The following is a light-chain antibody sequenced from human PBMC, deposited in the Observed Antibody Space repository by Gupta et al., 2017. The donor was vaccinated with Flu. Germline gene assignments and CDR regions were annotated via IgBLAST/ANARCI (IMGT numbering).Light chain of an antibody. CDR2: ELS. CDR1: SSDVDYYNY. Sequence: QSALTQPASVSGSPGKSITIPCTGASSDVDYYNYASWYQQHPGKAPKLMIYELSNRPSGVSNRFSGSKSGNTASLTISGLQAEDEADYYCSSYTSSSTLSWVFGGGTRLTVL. J-gene: IGLJ3*02. CDR3: SSYTSSSTLSWV. V-gene: IGLV2-14*01.